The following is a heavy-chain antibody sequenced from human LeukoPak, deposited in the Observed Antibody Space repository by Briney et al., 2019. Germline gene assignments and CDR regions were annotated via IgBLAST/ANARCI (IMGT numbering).Heavy chain of an antibody. CDR1: GGSISSSSYY. CDR2: IYYSGST. CDR3: ARGSTRSSWYTDY. Sequence: SETLSLTCTVSGGSISSSSYYWGWIRQPPGKGLEWIGSIYYSGSTYYNPSLKSRVTISVDTSKNQFSLKLSSVTAADTAVYYCARGSTRSSWYTDYWGQGTLVTVSS. J-gene: IGHJ4*02. D-gene: IGHD6-13*01. V-gene: IGHV4-39*07.